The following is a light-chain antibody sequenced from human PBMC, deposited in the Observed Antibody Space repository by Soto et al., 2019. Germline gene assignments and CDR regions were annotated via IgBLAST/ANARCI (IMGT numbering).Light chain of an antibody. V-gene: IGKV3-20*01. CDR2: NAF. Sequence: EIVLTQSPGTLSLSPGERATLSCRASQSVRDSRLAWYQQKPGQGPRLLIYNAFSRDTGIPDRFSGSGSGTDFTLTISRLEPEDFAVYYCQQYGVSPMYTFGQGTKLEVK. J-gene: IGKJ2*01. CDR3: QQYGVSPMYT. CDR1: QSVRDSR.